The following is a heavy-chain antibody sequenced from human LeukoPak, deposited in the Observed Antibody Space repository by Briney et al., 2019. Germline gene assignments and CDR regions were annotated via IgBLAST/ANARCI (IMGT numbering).Heavy chain of an antibody. CDR1: GYTFTGYY. V-gene: IGHV1-2*02. J-gene: IGHJ5*02. D-gene: IGHD1-26*01. CDR3: ARDTTRDNWFDP. CDR2: INPNSGST. Sequence: ASVKVSCKASGYTFTGYYMHWVRQAPGQGLEWMGWINPNSGSTNYAQKFQGRVTTTRDTSISTAYMELSGLRSDDTAVYYCARDTTRDNWFDPWGQGTLVTVSS.